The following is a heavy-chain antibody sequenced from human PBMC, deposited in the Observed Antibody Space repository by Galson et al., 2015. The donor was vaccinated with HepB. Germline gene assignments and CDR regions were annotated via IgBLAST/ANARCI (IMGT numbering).Heavy chain of an antibody. D-gene: IGHD5-18*01. CDR1: GGSISSYY. CDR2: IYYSGST. Sequence: ETLSLTCTVSGGSISSYYWSWIRQPPGKGLEWIGYIYYSGSTNYNPSLKSRVTISVDTSKNQFSLKLSSVTAADTAVYYCARRLGSGYSYGFGRYFDLWGRGTLVTVSS. J-gene: IGHJ2*01. V-gene: IGHV4-59*01. CDR3: ARRLGSGYSYGFGRYFDL.